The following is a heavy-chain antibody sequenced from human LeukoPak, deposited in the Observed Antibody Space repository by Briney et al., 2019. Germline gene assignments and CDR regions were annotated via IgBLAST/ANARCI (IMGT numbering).Heavy chain of an antibody. D-gene: IGHD2-21*02. V-gene: IGHV3-21*01. J-gene: IGHJ1*01. CDR2: ISGSSRHI. CDR1: GFVFTIYS. Sequence: NPGGSLRLSCSASGFVFTIYSMYWVRQAPGKGLEYVSSISGSSRHIYYADSVKGRFTISRDNTKSSLYLQMNSLRVEDMAVYYCARGYCGGDCYGDWGQGTLVTVSS. CDR3: ARGYCGGDCYGD.